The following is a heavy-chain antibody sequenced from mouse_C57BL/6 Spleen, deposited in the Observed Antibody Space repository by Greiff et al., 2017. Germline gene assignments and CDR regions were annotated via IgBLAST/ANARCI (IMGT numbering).Heavy chain of an antibody. CDR3: ARRDDYDSYYFDY. V-gene: IGHV1-81*01. J-gene: IGHJ2*01. Sequence: QVQLQQSGAELARPGASVKLSCKASGYTFTSYGISWVKQRTGQGLEWIGEIYPRSGNTYYNEKFKGKDTLAADKSSSTAYMELRSLTSEDSAVYFCARRDDYDSYYFDYWGQGTTLTVSS. CDR1: GYTFTSYG. CDR2: IYPRSGNT. D-gene: IGHD2-4*01.